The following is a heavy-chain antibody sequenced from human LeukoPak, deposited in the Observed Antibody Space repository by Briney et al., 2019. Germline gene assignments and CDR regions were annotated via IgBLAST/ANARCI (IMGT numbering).Heavy chain of an antibody. CDR2: ITSSNSAI. D-gene: IGHD1-26*01. V-gene: IGHV3-48*01. Sequence: GGSLRLSCTASGFTFSAYNMNWVRQAPGKGLEWISYITSSNSAIYYADSVKGRFTISRDNAKNSLYLQMNSLRVEDTAVYYCASGMRVGPNIWGRGTLVTVSS. CDR1: GFTFSAYN. CDR3: ASGMRVGPNI. J-gene: IGHJ4*02.